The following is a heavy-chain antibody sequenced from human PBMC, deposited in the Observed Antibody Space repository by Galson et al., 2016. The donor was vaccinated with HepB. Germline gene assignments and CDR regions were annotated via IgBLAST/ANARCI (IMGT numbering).Heavy chain of an antibody. V-gene: IGHV4-34*01. CDR1: GGPFSGHY. J-gene: IGHJ3*01. CDR3: DRGRTERNWIKFRAQFDV. D-gene: IGHD1-1*01. CDR2: INYGEDT. Sequence: SETLSLTCGVQGGPFSGHYWSWIRQSPGKGLEWIGEINYGEDTNYNPSLAGRVAMSVDTSKNQLSLRLTSVTAADTAIYDCDRGRTERNWIKFRAQFDVWAQGTRVTV.